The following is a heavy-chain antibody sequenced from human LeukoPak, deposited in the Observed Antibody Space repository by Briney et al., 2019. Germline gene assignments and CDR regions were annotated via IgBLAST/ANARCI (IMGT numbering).Heavy chain of an antibody. D-gene: IGHD6-19*01. CDR1: GGSINSGSYY. Sequence: SETLSLTCTVSGGSINSGSYYWTWIRQPAGKGLEWIGRSYTSGSTNYNPSLKSRVTISVDTSKNQFSLKLSSVTAADTAVYYCARDQGGSGWYFFWGQGTLVTVSS. CDR3: ARDQGGSGWYFF. CDR2: SYTSGST. V-gene: IGHV4-61*02. J-gene: IGHJ4*02.